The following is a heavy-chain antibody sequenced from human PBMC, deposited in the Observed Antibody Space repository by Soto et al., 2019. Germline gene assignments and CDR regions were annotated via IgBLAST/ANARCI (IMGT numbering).Heavy chain of an antibody. D-gene: IGHD2-15*01. V-gene: IGHV3-33*08. CDR3: ARDLGGDIVVVVAATDYYYGMDV. CDR1: GFTFSSYG. CDR2: IWYDGSNK. Sequence: GGSLRLSCAASGFTFSSYGMHWVRQAPGKGLEWVAVIWYDGSNKYYADSAKGRFTISRDNSKNTLYLQMNSLRAEDTAVYYCARDLGGDIVVVVAATDYYYGMDVWGQGTTVTVSS. J-gene: IGHJ6*02.